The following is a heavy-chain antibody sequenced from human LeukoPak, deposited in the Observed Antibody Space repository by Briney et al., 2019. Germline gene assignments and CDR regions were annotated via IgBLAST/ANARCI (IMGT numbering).Heavy chain of an antibody. CDR2: IYPGGSDT. J-gene: IGHJ4*02. CDR1: GYSFTSYW. Sequence: GESLKISCKGSGYSFTSYWIGWVRQMPGKGLEWMGIIYPGGSDTRYSPSFQGQVTISADKSISTAYLQWSSLKASDTAMYYCARHMYSSGRYLIIDYWGQGTLVTVSS. D-gene: IGHD6-19*01. V-gene: IGHV5-51*01. CDR3: ARHMYSSGRYLIIDY.